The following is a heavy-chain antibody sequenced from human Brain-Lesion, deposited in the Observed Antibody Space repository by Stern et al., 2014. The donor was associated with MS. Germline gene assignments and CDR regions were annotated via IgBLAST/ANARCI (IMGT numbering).Heavy chain of an antibody. CDR2: MNPNSGNT. CDR1: GYTFTSYD. CDR3: ARPRRGWEIDF. J-gene: IGHJ4*02. D-gene: IGHD6-19*01. Sequence: VQLVESGAEVKKPGASVKVSCKASGYTFTSYDINWVRQATGQGLEWMRWMNPNSGNTGYAQKFQSRVTMTRNTSMSTAYMELSGLRSEDTAVYYCARPRRGWEIDFWGQGTLVTVSS. V-gene: IGHV1-8*01.